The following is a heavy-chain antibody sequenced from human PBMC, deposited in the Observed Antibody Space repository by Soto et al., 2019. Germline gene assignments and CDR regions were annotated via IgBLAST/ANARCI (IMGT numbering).Heavy chain of an antibody. V-gene: IGHV4-30-4*01. Sequence: SETLSLTCAVSGGSISSGDYYWSWIRQPPGKGLEWIGYIYHSGSTYYNPSLKSRVTISVDTSKNQFSLKLSSVTAADTAVYSCARERPDGARLDPCGQGTLVTVSS. CDR2: IYHSGST. J-gene: IGHJ5*02. D-gene: IGHD6-6*01. CDR1: GGSISSGDYY. CDR3: ARERPDGARLDP.